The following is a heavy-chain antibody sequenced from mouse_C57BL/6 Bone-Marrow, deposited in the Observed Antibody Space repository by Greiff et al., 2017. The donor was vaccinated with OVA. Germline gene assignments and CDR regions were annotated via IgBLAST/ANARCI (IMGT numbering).Heavy chain of an antibody. CDR2: ISDGGSYT. Sequence: EVKVVESGGGLVKPGGSLKLSCAASGFTFSSYAMSWVRQTPEKRLGWVATISDGGSYTYYPDNVKGRFTISRDNAKNNLYLQMSHLKSEDTAMYYCARGGSAPYYAMDYWGQGTSVTVSS. CDR1: GFTFSSYA. J-gene: IGHJ4*01. V-gene: IGHV5-4*03. CDR3: ARGGSAPYYAMDY.